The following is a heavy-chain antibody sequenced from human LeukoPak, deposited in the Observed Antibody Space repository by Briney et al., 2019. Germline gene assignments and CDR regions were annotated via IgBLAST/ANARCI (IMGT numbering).Heavy chain of an antibody. CDR1: GFPFSNYA. V-gene: IGHV3-23*01. CDR3: AKGLGTSGYHDY. D-gene: IGHD3-22*01. Sequence: GGSLRLSCAASGFPFSNYAMTWVRQAPGKGLERVSGISDSGDRTYYAGSVKGRFTISRDNSKNMLYLQMNSLSVEDTALYYCAKGLGTSGYHDYWGQGTLVTVSS. J-gene: IGHJ4*02. CDR2: ISDSGDRT.